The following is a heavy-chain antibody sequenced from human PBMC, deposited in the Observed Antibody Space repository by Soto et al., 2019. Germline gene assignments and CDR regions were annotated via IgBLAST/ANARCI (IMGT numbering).Heavy chain of an antibody. CDR2: TYYRSKWYN. J-gene: IGHJ3*02. CDR3: ANSQWPQENAFDI. V-gene: IGHV6-1*01. Sequence: SQTLSLTCAISGDSVSSNSAAWNGIRQSPSRGLEWLGRTYYRSKWYNDYAVSVKSRITINPDTSKNQFSLQLNSVIPEDTAVYYCANSQWPQENAFDIWGQGTMVTVSS. D-gene: IGHD6-19*01. CDR1: GDSVSSNSAA.